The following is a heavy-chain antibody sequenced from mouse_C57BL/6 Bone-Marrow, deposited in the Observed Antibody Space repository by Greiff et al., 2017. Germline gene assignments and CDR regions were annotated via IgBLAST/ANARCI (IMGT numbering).Heavy chain of an antibody. J-gene: IGHJ2*01. CDR2: INPSSGYT. V-gene: IGHV1-7*01. CDR1: GYTFTSYW. CDR3: ARGRSNYYFDY. D-gene: IGHD2-5*01. Sequence: VQLQQSGAELVKPGASVKLSCKASGYTFTSYWMHWVKQRPGQGLEWIGYINPSSGYTKYNQKFKDKATLTADSSSSTAYMQLSSLTYEDSAVYYGARGRSNYYFDYWGQGTTLTVSS.